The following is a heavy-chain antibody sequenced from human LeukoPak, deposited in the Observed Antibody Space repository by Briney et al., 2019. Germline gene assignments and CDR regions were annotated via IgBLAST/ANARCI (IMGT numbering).Heavy chain of an antibody. D-gene: IGHD4/OR15-4a*01. CDR3: ARDNLVPSGVKYFHL. V-gene: IGHV1-69*05. CDR2: IIPKFGST. CDR1: GGTFSFYT. Sequence: GSSVKVSCKASGGTFSFYTLNWVRQAPGQGLEWMGGIIPKFGSTNYAQKFHDRLSITTDESTTTAYMELSSLRSEDTALYFCARDNLVPSGVKYFHLWGPGTLVTVSS. J-gene: IGHJ1*01.